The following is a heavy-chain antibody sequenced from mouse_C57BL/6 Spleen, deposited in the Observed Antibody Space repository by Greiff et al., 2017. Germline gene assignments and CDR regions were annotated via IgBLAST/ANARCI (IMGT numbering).Heavy chain of an antibody. V-gene: IGHV3-6*01. CDR3: ARTDGTRAMDY. CDR2: ISYDGSN. J-gene: IGHJ4*01. Sequence: EVKLMESGPGLVKPSQSLSLTCSVTGYSITSGYYWNWIRQFPGNKLEWMGYISYDGSNNYNPSLKNRISITRDTSKNQFFLKLNSVTTEDTATYYCARTDGTRAMDYWGQGTSVTVSS. D-gene: IGHD2-14*01. CDR1: GYSITSGYY.